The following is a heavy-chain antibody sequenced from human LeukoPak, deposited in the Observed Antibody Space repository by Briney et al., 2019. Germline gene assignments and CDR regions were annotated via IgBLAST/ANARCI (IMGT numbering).Heavy chain of an antibody. CDR2: IYYSGST. J-gene: IGHJ2*01. CDR1: GGSISSSSYY. Sequence: SETLSLTCTVSGGSISSSSYYWGWIRQPPGKGLEWIGSIYYSGSTYYNPSLKSRVTISADTSKNQFSLKLSSVTAADTAVYYCARLYNQSKYRLGYFDLWGRGTLVTVSS. CDR3: ARLYNQSKYRLGYFDL. D-gene: IGHD1-14*01. V-gene: IGHV4-39*01.